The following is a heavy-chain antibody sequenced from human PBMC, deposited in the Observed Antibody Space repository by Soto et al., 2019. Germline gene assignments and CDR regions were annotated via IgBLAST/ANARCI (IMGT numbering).Heavy chain of an antibody. Sequence: GGSLRLSCAASGVTFSSYVMHWVRQAPGKGLEWVAVISYDGSNKYYADSVKGRFTISRDNSKHTLFLQMNSLRPEDTAVYYCATDLEGYCSSTSCYTYFGLDVWGQGTTVTVSS. CDR2: ISYDGSNK. CDR3: ATDLEGYCSSTSCYTYFGLDV. V-gene: IGHV3-30*03. CDR1: GVTFSSYV. D-gene: IGHD2-2*01. J-gene: IGHJ6*02.